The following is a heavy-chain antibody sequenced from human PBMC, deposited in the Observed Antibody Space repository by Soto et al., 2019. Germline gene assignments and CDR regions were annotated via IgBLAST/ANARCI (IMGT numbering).Heavy chain of an antibody. V-gene: IGHV1-69*02. CDR1: GGTFSSYT. D-gene: IGHD6-19*01. CDR3: ARPKRYSSGLYVFDY. Sequence: QVQLVQSGAEVKKPGSSVKVSCKASGGTFSSYTISWVRQAPGQGLEWMGRIIPILGIANYAQKFQGRVTITADKSTSTAYMELSSLRSEDTAVYYCARPKRYSSGLYVFDYWGQGTLVTVSS. J-gene: IGHJ4*02. CDR2: IIPILGIA.